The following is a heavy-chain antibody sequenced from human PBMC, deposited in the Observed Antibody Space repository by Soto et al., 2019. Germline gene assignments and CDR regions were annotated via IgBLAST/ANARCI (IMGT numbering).Heavy chain of an antibody. CDR2: ISYSGNDI. V-gene: IGHV3-11*01. CDR3: ARGIHGPAAMFGLFDF. Sequence: QVQLVESGGGLVKPGGSLRLSCAASGFSFSDYYMTWIRQAPGKGLEWVSYISYSGNDIYYADSVKGRFTISRDNAKNSLYLQINSLRAEDTALFYCARGIHGPAAMFGLFDFWGQGTLVTVSS. J-gene: IGHJ4*02. D-gene: IGHD2-2*01. CDR1: GFSFSDYY.